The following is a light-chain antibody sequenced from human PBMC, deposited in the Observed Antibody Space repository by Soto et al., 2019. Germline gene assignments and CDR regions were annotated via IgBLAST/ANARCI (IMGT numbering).Light chain of an antibody. CDR2: HAS. CDR3: PQYASSPLT. V-gene: IGKV3-20*01. J-gene: IGKJ4*01. CDR1: QTISKNY. Sequence: EIVLTQSPGTLSLSPGERATLSCRASQTISKNYLAWYQQKPGQAPRPLIYHASTRAAGIQDRFSGSGSGTDLSLTISRLEPEDVAVYFCPQYASSPLTFGGGTKV.